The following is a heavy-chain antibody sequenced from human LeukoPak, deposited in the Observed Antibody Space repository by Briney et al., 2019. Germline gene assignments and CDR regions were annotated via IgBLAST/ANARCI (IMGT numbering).Heavy chain of an antibody. J-gene: IGHJ4*02. CDR2: INPNNGGT. CDR3: ATDVRD. V-gene: IGHV1-2*02. D-gene: IGHD2/OR15-2a*01. Sequence: GASVKVSCKTSGYTFTGYYLFWVRQAPGQAFEWMGWINPNNGGTDYAQKFQGRVTITRDTSISTAYMELSRLRSDDTAVYYCATDVRDWGQGTLVTVSS. CDR1: GYTFTGYY.